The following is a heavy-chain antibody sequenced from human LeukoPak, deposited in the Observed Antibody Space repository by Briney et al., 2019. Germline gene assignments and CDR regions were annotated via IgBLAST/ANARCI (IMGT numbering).Heavy chain of an antibody. CDR3: AREAPRPYYCSSTSCPPGY. J-gene: IGHJ4*02. CDR1: GGSISSYY. CDR2: IYTSGST. Sequence: SETLSLTCTVSGGSISSYYWSWIRQPAGKGLEWIGRIYTSGSTNYNPSLKSRVTMSVDTSKNQFSLKLSSVTAADTAVYYCAREAPRPYYCSSTSCPPGYWGQGTLVTVSS. V-gene: IGHV4-4*07. D-gene: IGHD2-2*01.